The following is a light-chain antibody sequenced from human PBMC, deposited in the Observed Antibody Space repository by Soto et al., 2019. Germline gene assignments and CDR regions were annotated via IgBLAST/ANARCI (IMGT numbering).Light chain of an antibody. CDR2: DAS. Sequence: EIVVTQSPATLSLSPGERATLSCRASQSVGRYLAWYQQKPGQAPRLLIYDASNRAAGIPARFSGSGSGTEFTLTISSLEPEDFAFYYCQHRNNWPPLFGEWTTVEIK. J-gene: IGKJ4*01. CDR1: QSVGRY. CDR3: QHRNNWPPL. V-gene: IGKV3-11*01.